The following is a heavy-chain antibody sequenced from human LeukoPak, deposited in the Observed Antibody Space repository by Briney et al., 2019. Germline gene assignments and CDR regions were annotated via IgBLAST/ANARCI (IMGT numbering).Heavy chain of an antibody. D-gene: IGHD2-15*01. CDR1: GGSISSYY. V-gene: IGHV4-59*01. CDR3: ARDCTDGSCYPMYGLDV. CDR2: IYYSGS. J-gene: IGHJ6*02. Sequence: SETLSLTCTVSGGSISSYYWSWIRQPPGKGLEWIGFIYYSGSSYNPSLKSRVTMSVDTSKNQLSLKLSSVTAADTAVYYCARDCTDGSCYPMYGLDVWGQGTTVTVSS.